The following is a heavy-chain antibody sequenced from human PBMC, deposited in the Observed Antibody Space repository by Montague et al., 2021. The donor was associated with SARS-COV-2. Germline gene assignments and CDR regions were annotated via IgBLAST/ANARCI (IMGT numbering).Heavy chain of an antibody. CDR2: IYYSGST. CDR1: GGPISNYY. V-gene: IGHV4-59*12. J-gene: IGHJ4*02. D-gene: IGHD3-22*01. Sequence: SETLSLTCTVSGGPISNYYWSWIRQPPGKGLEWIGYIYYSGSTNYNPSLKSRVTISVDTSKNQFSLKLSSVTVADTAVNYCARGTKRVFTYDNDSSGYASDYWGRGTLVTVSS. CDR3: ARGTKRVFTYDNDSSGYASDY.